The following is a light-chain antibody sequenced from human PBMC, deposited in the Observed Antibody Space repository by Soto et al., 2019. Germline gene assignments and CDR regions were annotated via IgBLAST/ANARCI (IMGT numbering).Light chain of an antibody. J-gene: IGKJ1*01. CDR1: QSISSW. CDR2: DAS. Sequence: IQMTQSPSILSASVGDRVTISCRASQSISSWLAWYQQKPGKAPNLLIFDASTLETGVPSRFSGSEAETEFTLTISGLQPDDFSTYYCQQYNSYPWTFGQGTKVEIK. V-gene: IGKV1-5*01. CDR3: QQYNSYPWT.